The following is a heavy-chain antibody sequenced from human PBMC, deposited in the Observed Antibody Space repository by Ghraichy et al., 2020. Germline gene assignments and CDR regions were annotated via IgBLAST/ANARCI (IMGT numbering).Heavy chain of an antibody. CDR3: ARHRHDYYDSSGYPIDY. CDR1: GGSISSSSYY. V-gene: IGHV4-39*01. J-gene: IGHJ4*02. CDR2: IYYSGST. Sequence: SETLSLTCTVSGGSISSSSYYWGWIRQPPGKGLEWIGSIYYSGSTYYNPSLESRVTISVDTSKNQFSLKLSSVTAADTAVYYCARHRHDYYDSSGYPIDYWGQGTLVTVSS. D-gene: IGHD3-22*01.